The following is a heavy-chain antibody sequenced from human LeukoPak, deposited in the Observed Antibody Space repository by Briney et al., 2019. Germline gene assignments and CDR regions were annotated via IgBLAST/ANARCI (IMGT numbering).Heavy chain of an antibody. Sequence: SETLSLTCTVSGGSISSSSYYWGWIRQHPGKGLEWIGYIYYSGSTYYNPSLKSRVTISVDTSKNQFSLKLSSVTAADTAVYYCARVGGEQQQTPFDYWGQGTLVTVSS. J-gene: IGHJ4*02. CDR3: ARVGGEQQQTPFDY. V-gene: IGHV4-31*03. CDR1: GGSISSSSYY. CDR2: IYYSGST. D-gene: IGHD6-13*01.